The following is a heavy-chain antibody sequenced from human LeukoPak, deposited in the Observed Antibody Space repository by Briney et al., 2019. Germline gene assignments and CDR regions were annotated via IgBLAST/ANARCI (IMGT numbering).Heavy chain of an antibody. D-gene: IGHD6-13*01. CDR3: ARALSSSWYSYFDY. J-gene: IGHJ4*02. CDR2: IYSGGRT. CDR1: GFIVSTNY. V-gene: IGHV3-53*01. Sequence: GGSLRLSCAASGFIVSTNYMSWVRQAPGKGLEWVSVIYSGGRTYYADSVKGRFTISRDNSKNTLYLQLNSLRAEDTAVYYCARALSSSWYSYFDYWGQGTLVTVSS.